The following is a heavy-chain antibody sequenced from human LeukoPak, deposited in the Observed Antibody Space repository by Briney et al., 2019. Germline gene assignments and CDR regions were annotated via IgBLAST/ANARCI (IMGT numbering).Heavy chain of an antibody. CDR3: ARDRRWLRLGWFDP. J-gene: IGHJ5*02. CDR1: GYTFTGYY. CDR2: INPNSGGT. Sequence: ASVKVSCTASGYTFTGYYMHWVRQAPGQGLEWMGWINPNSGGTNYAQKFQGRVTMTRDTSISTAYMELSRLRSDDTAVYYCARDRRWLRLGWFDPWGQGTLVTVSS. V-gene: IGHV1-2*02. D-gene: IGHD5-12*01.